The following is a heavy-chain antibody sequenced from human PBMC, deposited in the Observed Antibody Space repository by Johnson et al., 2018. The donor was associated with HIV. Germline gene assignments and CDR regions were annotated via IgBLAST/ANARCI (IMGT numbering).Heavy chain of an antibody. Sequence: QVQLVESGGGAVQPGRSLRLSCAASGFTFSSYGMHWVRQAPGKGLEWVAVISYDGSNKYYADSVKGRFTISRDNSKNTLYLQMNSLRAEDTAVYYCAGRAYYDTSGYKDGFDIWGQGTMVTVSS. CDR1: GFTFSSYG. V-gene: IGHV3-30*03. J-gene: IGHJ3*02. D-gene: IGHD3-22*01. CDR3: AGRAYYDTSGYKDGFDI. CDR2: ISYDGSNK.